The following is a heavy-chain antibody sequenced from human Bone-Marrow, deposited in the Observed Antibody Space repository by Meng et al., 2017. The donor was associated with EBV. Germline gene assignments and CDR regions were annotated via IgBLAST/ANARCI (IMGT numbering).Heavy chain of an antibody. J-gene: IGHJ5*02. Sequence: QLPLQESGPGLVKPSETLSLTCSVSGASISGSSYLWGWIRQSPGEGLEWIASIYYSGITYYNPSLKSRVSISVDTSNNQFSLRLTSVTAADTAVYYCATVKGGNYFPWFDPWDQGTLVTVSS. V-gene: IGHV4-39*07. D-gene: IGHD3-9*01. CDR2: IYYSGIT. CDR3: ATVKGGNYFPWFDP. CDR1: GASISGSSYL.